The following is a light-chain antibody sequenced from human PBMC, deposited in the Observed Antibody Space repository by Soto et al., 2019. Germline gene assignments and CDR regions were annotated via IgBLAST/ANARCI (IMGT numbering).Light chain of an antibody. CDR2: EVS. V-gene: IGLV2-14*01. CDR3: SSYASSGTLI. CDR1: SSDVGGYNY. Sequence: QSALTQPASVSGSPGQSITISCTGTSSDVGGYNYVSWYQQHPGKAPKLMIYEVSNRPSGVSNRFSGSKSGNTASLTISRLQTADEADYYCSSYASSGTLIFGGGTKLTVL. J-gene: IGLJ2*01.